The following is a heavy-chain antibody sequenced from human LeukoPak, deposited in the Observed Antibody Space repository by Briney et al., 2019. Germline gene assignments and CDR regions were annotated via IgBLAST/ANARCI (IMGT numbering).Heavy chain of an antibody. CDR3: AKDHPLYYYDSSGYYFTAFDI. Sequence: PGGSLRLSCAASGFTFTTYAMSWVHQAPGKGLEWVSAISGISGITYYADSVKGRFTISRDISKNTLYLQMNSLRAEDTAIYYCAKDHPLYYYDSSGYYFTAFDIWGQGTMVTVSS. CDR1: GFTFTTYA. CDR2: ISGISGIT. V-gene: IGHV3-23*01. D-gene: IGHD3-22*01. J-gene: IGHJ3*02.